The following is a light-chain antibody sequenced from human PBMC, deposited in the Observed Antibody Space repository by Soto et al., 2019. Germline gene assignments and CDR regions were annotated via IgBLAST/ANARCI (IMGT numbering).Light chain of an antibody. CDR2: AAS. Sequence: IVMTQSPATLSVFPGERATLSCRASQSISNNLAWLQQTPGQAPRLLIYAASTRATGVPARFSGSGSGTDFTLTISSLQPEDFAVYYCHQYNNWPPMHTFGQGTKLEIK. CDR1: QSISNN. J-gene: IGKJ2*01. CDR3: HQYNNWPPMHT. V-gene: IGKV3-15*01.